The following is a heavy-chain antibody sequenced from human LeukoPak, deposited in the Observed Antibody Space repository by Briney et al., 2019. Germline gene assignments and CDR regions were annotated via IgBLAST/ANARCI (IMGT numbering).Heavy chain of an antibody. CDR3: ARQAKGSFYFDY. J-gene: IGHJ4*02. V-gene: IGHV3-23*01. CDR2: ISGTGATT. Sequence: GGSLRLSCAASGFTFRSYARSWVRQVPGKGLEWVPVISGTGATTYYADSVKGRFTISRDNSKNTLDLQMSSLRAEDTAVYYCARQAKGSFYFDYWGQGTLVTVSS. CDR1: GFTFRSYA.